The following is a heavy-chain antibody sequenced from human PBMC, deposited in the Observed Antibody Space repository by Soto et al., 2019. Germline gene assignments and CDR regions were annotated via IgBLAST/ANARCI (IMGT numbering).Heavy chain of an antibody. CDR2: ISAYNGNT. Sequence: ASVKVSCKASGYTFTSYGINWVRQAPVQGLEWMGWISAYNGNTNYAQKLQGRVTMTTDTSTSTAYMEMRSLRSDDTAVYYCARVSAAAGPGDFGYWGQGTLVNVSS. CDR1: GYTFTSYG. D-gene: IGHD6-13*01. V-gene: IGHV1-18*01. J-gene: IGHJ4*02. CDR3: ARVSAAAGPGDFGY.